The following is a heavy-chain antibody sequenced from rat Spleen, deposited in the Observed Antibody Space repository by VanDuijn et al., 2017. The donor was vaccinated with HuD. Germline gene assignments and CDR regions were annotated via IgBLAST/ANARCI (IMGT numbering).Heavy chain of an antibody. V-gene: IGHV5-25*01. CDR2: ISTGGGDT. CDR3: ARRHYGYTDYFDY. Sequence: EVQLVESGGGLVQPGRSMKLSCAASGFTFSNYHMAWVRQAPTKGLEWVASISTGGGDTYYRDSVKGRFTISRDNAESTLYLQMDSLRSEDTATYYCARRHYGYTDYFDYWGQGVMVTVSS. D-gene: IGHD1-9*01. CDR1: GFTFSNYH. J-gene: IGHJ2*01.